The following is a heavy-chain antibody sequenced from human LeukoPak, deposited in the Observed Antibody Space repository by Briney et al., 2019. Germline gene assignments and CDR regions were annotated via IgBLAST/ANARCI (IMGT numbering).Heavy chain of an antibody. CDR3: ARDRQHRDAFDI. CDR2: IYASGSA. Sequence: SETLSLTCTVSGGSISGYYWTWIRQPAGKGLEWIGRIYASGSASYNPSLESRVTMSADTSKNQFSLKLNSVTAADTAVYYCARDRQHRDAFDIWGQGTMVTVSS. V-gene: IGHV4-4*07. J-gene: IGHJ3*02. CDR1: GGSISGYY.